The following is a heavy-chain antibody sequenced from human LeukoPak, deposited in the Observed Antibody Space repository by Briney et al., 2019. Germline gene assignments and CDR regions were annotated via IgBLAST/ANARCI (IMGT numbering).Heavy chain of an antibody. D-gene: IGHD2-2*01. CDR1: GGSISSGGYY. CDR3: ARDRALGYCSSTSCYYYGMDV. V-gene: IGHV4-31*03. CDR2: IYYSGST. J-gene: IGHJ6*02. Sequence: SQTLSLTCTVSGGSISSGGYYWRWIRQHPGKGLEWIGYIYYSGSTYYNSSLKSRVTISVDTSKNQFSLKLSSVTAADTAVYYCARDRALGYCSSTSCYYYGMDVWGQGTTVTVSS.